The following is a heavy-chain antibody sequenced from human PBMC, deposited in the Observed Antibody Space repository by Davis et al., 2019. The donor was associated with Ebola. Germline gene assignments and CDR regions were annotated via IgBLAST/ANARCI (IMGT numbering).Heavy chain of an antibody. CDR3: ARGSGWYPHYYYGMDV. V-gene: IGHV4-34*01. Sequence: SQTLSLTCAVYGGSFSGYYWSWIRQPPGKGLEWIGEINHSGSTNYNPSLKSRVTISVDTSKNQFSLKLSSVTAADTAVYYCARGSGWYPHYYYGMDVWGQGTTVTVSS. CDR2: INHSGST. J-gene: IGHJ6*02. D-gene: IGHD6-13*01. CDR1: GGSFSGYY.